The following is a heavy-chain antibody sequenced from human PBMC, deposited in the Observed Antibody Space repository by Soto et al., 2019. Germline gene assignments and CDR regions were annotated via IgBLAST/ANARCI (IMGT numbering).Heavy chain of an antibody. CDR2: TGTSRKYT. D-gene: IGHD3-9*01. V-gene: IGHV3-21*05. Sequence: PGGSLRLSCAASGFTFSSYWMSWVRQAPGKGLEWVSYTGTSRKYTFYADSVRGRFTISRDEARNSVYLQLNSLRDEDTAVYYCVRDRDWAFDIWGQGTMVTVSS. J-gene: IGHJ3*02. CDR1: GFTFSSYW. CDR3: VRDRDWAFDI.